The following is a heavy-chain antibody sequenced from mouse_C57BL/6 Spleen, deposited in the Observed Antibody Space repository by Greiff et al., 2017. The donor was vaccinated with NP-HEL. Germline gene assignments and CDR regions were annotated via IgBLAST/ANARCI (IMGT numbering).Heavy chain of an antibody. CDR2: INPNYGTT. CDR3: ARSGDWRGKAAWFAY. CDR1: GYSFTDYN. J-gene: IGHJ3*01. V-gene: IGHV1-39*01. D-gene: IGHD2-1*01. Sequence: EVKLVESGPELVKPGASVKISCKASGYSFTDYNMNWVKQSNGKSLEWIGVINPNYGTTSYNQKFKGKATLTVDQSSSTAYMQLNSLTSEDSAVYYCARSGDWRGKAAWFAYWGQGTLVTVSA.